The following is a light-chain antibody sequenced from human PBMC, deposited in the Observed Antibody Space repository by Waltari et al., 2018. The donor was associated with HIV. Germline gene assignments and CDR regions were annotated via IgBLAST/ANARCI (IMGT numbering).Light chain of an antibody. V-gene: IGLV8-61*01. J-gene: IGLJ3*02. CDR3: VLYMGSGIWV. Sequence: QTVVTPEPSFSVSPGGTVTLTCGLSSGSVSSNYYPTWYQQTPGQAPRTLFYSTNTRSSGVPDRFSGSILGNKAALTITGAQADDESEYHCVLYMGSGIWVFGGGTKLTVL. CDR1: SGSVSSNYY. CDR2: STN.